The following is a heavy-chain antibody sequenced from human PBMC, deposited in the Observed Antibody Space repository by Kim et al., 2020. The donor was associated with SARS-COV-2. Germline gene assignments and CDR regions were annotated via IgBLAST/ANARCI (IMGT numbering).Heavy chain of an antibody. D-gene: IGHD6-13*01. CDR2: INPSGGST. CDR1: GYTFTSYY. J-gene: IGHJ4*02. V-gene: IGHV1-46*01. Sequence: ASVKVSCKASGYTFTSYYMHWVRQAPGQGLEWMGIINPSGGSTSYAQKFQGRVTMTRDTSTSTVYMELSSLRSEDTAVYYCARGSSSWEKYGVVDYWGQGTLVTVSS. CDR3: ARGSSSWEKYGVVDY.